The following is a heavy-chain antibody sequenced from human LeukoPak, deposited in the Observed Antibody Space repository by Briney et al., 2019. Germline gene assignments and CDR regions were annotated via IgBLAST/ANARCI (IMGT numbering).Heavy chain of an antibody. V-gene: IGHV3-23*01. Sequence: PGGSLRLSCAASGFTFSSYAMNWVRQAPGKGLEWVSAISGSGGSTYYADSVKGRFTISRDNSKNSLYLQMNSLRAEDTAMYYCARVIGRYGNWGQGTLVTVSS. CDR3: ARVIGRYGN. J-gene: IGHJ4*02. CDR1: GFTFSSYA. D-gene: IGHD1-26*01. CDR2: ISGSGGST.